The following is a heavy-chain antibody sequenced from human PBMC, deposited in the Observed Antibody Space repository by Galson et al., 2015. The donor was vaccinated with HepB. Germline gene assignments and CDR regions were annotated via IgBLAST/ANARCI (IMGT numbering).Heavy chain of an antibody. CDR2: ISSSGSTI. Sequence: SLRLSCAASGFTFSSYEMNWVRQAPGKGLEWVSYISSSGSTIYYADSVKGRFTISRDNAKNSLYLQMNSLRAEDTAVYYCATAYYYDSSGYSNWFDPWGQGTLVTVSS. J-gene: IGHJ5*02. CDR1: GFTFSSYE. CDR3: ATAYYYDSSGYSNWFDP. D-gene: IGHD3-22*01. V-gene: IGHV3-48*03.